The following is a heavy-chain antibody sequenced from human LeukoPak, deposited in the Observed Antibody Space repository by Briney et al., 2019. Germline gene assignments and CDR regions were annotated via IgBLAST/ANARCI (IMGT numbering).Heavy chain of an antibody. CDR2: IRKKAYGGTP. CDR1: GFNFGDYA. CDR3: ARDNWLLRWFDP. D-gene: IGHD3-22*01. J-gene: IGHJ5*02. V-gene: IGHV3-49*03. Sequence: GGSLRLSCAASGFNFGDYAMSWFRQAPGKGLEWVSFIRKKAYGGTPEYAASVQGRFTISRDDSKSIAYLQMNSLKTEDTAVYYCARDNWLLRWFDPWGQGTLVTVSS.